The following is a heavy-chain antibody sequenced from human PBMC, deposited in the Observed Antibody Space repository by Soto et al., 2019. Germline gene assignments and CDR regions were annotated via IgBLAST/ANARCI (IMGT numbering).Heavy chain of an antibody. Sequence: RQPPGKGLEWIGEINHSGSTNYNPSLKSRVTISVDTSKNQFSLKLSSVTAADTAVYYCARGLRYYYYISGNSSDPWGQRPLVTVSS. CDR3: ARGLRYYYYISGNSSDP. J-gene: IGHJ5*02. V-gene: IGHV4-34*01. D-gene: IGHD3-16*01. CDR2: INHSGST.